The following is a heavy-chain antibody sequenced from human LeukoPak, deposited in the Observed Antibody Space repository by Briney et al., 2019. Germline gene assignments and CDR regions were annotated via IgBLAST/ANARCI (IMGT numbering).Heavy chain of an antibody. J-gene: IGHJ5*02. V-gene: IGHV4-39*07. CDR1: GGSISSSSYY. D-gene: IGHD2-15*01. CDR3: AREVGDIVVVVAAYNWFDP. CDR2: IYYSGST. Sequence: SETLSLTCTVSGGSISSSSYYWGWIRQPPGKGLEWIGSIYYSGSTYYNPSLKSRVTISVDTSKNQFSLKLSSVTAADTAVYYCAREVGDIVVVVAAYNWFDPWGQGTLVTVSS.